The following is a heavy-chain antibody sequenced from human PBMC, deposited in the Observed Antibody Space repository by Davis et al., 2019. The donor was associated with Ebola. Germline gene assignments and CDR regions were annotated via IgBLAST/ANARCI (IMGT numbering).Heavy chain of an antibody. J-gene: IGHJ4*02. CDR1: GFTFDYYA. Sequence: PGGSLRLSCAASGFTFDYYAMHWVRQAPGKGLEHVSAIIGNGGTAYYANSVKGRFTISRDNSKNTLYLQMDSLRAEDMAVYYCAREWGVGGNGIDFWGQGTLVTVSS. CDR3: AREWGVGGNGIDF. V-gene: IGHV3-64*01. D-gene: IGHD1-1*01. CDR2: IIGNGGTA.